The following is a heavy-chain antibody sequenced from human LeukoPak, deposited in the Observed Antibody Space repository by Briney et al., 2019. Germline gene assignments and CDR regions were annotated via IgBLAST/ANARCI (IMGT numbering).Heavy chain of an antibody. CDR2: ISWNSGSI. CDR3: AKGGAGSSGSYDY. D-gene: IGHD3-10*01. V-gene: IGHV3-9*01. Sequence: WIRQPPGKGLEWVSGISWNSGSIGYADSVKGRFTISRDNAKNSLYLQMNSLRAEDTALYYCAKGGAGSSGSYDYWGQGTLVTVSS. J-gene: IGHJ4*02.